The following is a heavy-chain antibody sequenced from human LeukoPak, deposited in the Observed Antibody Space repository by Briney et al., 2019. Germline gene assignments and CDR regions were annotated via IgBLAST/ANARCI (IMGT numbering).Heavy chain of an antibody. Sequence: ASVKVSCKASGGIFSSYAISWVRQAPGQGLEWMGRIIPIFGTANYAQRFQGRVTITTDESTSTAYMELSSLRSEDTAVYYCARGRADVTTREFDYWGQGTLVTVSS. J-gene: IGHJ4*02. CDR1: GGIFSSYA. CDR2: IIPIFGTA. CDR3: ARGRADVTTREFDY. V-gene: IGHV1-69*05. D-gene: IGHD4-11*01.